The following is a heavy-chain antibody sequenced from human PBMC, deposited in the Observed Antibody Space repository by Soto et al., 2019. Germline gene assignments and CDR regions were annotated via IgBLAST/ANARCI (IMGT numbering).Heavy chain of an antibody. CDR2: INHSGST. D-gene: IGHD3-9*01. J-gene: IGHJ4*02. CDR1: GGSFSGYY. CDR3: ARVEHYDILTGYYLGPSRRYYFDY. Sequence: SETLSLTCAVYGGSFSGYYWSWIRQPPGKGLEWIGEINHSGSTNYNPSLKSRVTISVDTSKNQFSLKLSSVTAADTAVYYCARVEHYDILTGYYLGPSRRYYFDYWGQGTLVTVSS. V-gene: IGHV4-34*01.